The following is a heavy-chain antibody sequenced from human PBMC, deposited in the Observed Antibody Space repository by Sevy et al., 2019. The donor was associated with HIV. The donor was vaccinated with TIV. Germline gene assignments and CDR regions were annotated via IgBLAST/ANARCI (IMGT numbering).Heavy chain of an antibody. D-gene: IGHD6-13*01. Sequence: GESLKISCAASGFTFSSYWMHWVRQAPGKGLVWDSRVNSDGSSTSYADSLKGRFTISRDNAKNTLYLQMNSLRAEHTAVYYCARGAAAGTFDYWGQGTLVTVSS. V-gene: IGHV3-74*01. J-gene: IGHJ4*02. CDR2: VNSDGSST. CDR3: ARGAAAGTFDY. CDR1: GFTFSSYW.